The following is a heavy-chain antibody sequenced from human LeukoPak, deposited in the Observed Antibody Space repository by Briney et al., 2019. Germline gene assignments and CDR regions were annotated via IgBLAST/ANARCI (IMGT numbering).Heavy chain of an antibody. V-gene: IGHV6-1*01. CDR3: ASLYSSGWYNVN. Sequence: SQTLSLTCAISGDSVSSNSAAWNWIRQSPLRSLEWLGRTYYRSKGYNDYAVSVKSRITINPDTSKNQFSLQLNSVTAADTAVYYCASLYSSGWYNVNWGQGTLVTVSS. CDR1: GDSVSSNSAA. CDR2: TYYRSKGYN. D-gene: IGHD6-19*01. J-gene: IGHJ4*02.